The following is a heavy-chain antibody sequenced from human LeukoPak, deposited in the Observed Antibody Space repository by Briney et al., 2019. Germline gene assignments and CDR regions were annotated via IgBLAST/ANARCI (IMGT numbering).Heavy chain of an antibody. CDR3: ARVAATPYQYYYMDV. D-gene: IGHD2-15*01. V-gene: IGHV3-21*01. Sequence: PGGSLRLSCAASGFTFSSYSMNWVRQAPGKGLEWVSSISSSSSYIYYADSVKGRFTISRDNAKNSLYLQMNSLRAEDTAVYYCARVAATPYQYYYMDVWGKGTTVTVSS. CDR1: GFTFSSYS. J-gene: IGHJ6*03. CDR2: ISSSSSYI.